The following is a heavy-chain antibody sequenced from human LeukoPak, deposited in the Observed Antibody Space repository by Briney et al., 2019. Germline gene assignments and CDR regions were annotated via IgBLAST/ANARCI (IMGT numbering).Heavy chain of an antibody. J-gene: IGHJ4*02. V-gene: IGHV3-21*01. D-gene: IGHD3-22*01. CDR2: ISGSTIYI. Sequence: GGSLRLSCAVSGFTFSSYSMNWVRQAPGKGLEWVSSISGSTIYIYYADSVKGRFTISRDNAKNSLYLQMYSLRAEDTAVYYCARDRVGSGSPPPLQPLDYWGQGTLVTVSS. CDR1: GFTFSSYS. CDR3: ARDRVGSGSPPPLQPLDY.